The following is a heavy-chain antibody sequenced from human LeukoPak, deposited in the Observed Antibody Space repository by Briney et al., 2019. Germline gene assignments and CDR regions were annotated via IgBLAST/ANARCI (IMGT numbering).Heavy chain of an antibody. Sequence: AASVKVSCKASGYTFTSYGVSWVRQAPGQGLEWMGWISAYNGNTIYAHKLQGRVTMTTDTSTSTAYMELKSLRSDDTAVYYCARGPGGRSGYHPLEDYYYYYYMDVWGKGTKVTVSS. CDR3: ARGPGGRSGYHPLEDYYYYYYMDV. J-gene: IGHJ6*03. CDR2: ISAYNGNT. D-gene: IGHD3-22*01. CDR1: GYTFTSYG. V-gene: IGHV1-18*01.